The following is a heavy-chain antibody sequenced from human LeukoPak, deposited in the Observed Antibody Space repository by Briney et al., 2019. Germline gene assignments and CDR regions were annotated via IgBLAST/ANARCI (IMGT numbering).Heavy chain of an antibody. V-gene: IGHV3-23*01. J-gene: IGHJ4*02. CDR3: AKDRTYGDPIDY. CDR2: ITDTGGT. D-gene: IGHD4-17*01. Sequence: GGSLRVSCAASGFTFNSYTMTWFRQARGKGLDWVAAITDTGGTYYADSVKGRFTILRDNSQNTLYLQLNSLRVEDTALYYCAKDRTYGDPIDYWGQGTLVTVSS. CDR1: GFTFNSYT.